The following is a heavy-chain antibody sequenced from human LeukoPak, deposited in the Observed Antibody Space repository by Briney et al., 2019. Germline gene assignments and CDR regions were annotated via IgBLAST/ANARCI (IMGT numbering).Heavy chain of an antibody. D-gene: IGHD6-13*01. CDR1: GFTVSSYW. CDR2: IHQNGGTE. Sequence: PGGSLRLSCAASGFTVSSYWMSWVRQAPGEGLERVACIHQNGGTEYYVDSVKGRFAISRDNTKNSLYLQMNSLTIEDTAVYYCARDLSSRDAYWGQGTLVTVSS. V-gene: IGHV3-7*03. CDR3: ARDLSSRDAY. J-gene: IGHJ4*02.